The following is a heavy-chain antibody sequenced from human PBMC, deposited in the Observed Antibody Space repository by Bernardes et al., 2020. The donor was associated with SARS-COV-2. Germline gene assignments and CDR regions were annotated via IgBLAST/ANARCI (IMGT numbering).Heavy chain of an antibody. Sequence: GGSLRLSCAASGFTFSTYSMNWVRQVPGKGLEWVSSISSSSGYIDYADSVKGRFTISRDNAKNSLYLQMNSLRAEDTAVYYCARERYYDSRSYYDAWEYFQHWGQGTLVTVSS. V-gene: IGHV3-21*01. CDR1: GFTFSTYS. CDR2: ISSSSGYI. D-gene: IGHD3-22*01. J-gene: IGHJ1*01. CDR3: ARERYYDSRSYYDAWEYFQH.